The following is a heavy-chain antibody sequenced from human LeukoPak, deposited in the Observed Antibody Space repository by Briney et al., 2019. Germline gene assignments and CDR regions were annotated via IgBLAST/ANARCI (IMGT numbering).Heavy chain of an antibody. V-gene: IGHV3-7*01. CDR3: AREYYDSSGYQFNWFDP. J-gene: IGHJ5*02. D-gene: IGHD3-22*01. CDR1: GFTLDSYW. CDR2: IRKDGSRE. Sequence: GGTLRLSCAASGFTLDSYWMTWVRQAPGKGLEWVANIRKDGSRESYVDSVKGRFTVSRDNAKHSLYLQMNSLRAQDTAVYYCAREYYDSSGYQFNWFDPWGQGTLVTVSS.